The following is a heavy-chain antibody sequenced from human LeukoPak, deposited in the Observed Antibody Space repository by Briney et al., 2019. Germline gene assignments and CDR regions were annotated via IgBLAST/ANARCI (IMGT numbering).Heavy chain of an antibody. J-gene: IGHJ4*02. D-gene: IGHD3-16*02. CDR1: GFTFSSYA. CDR2: ISGSGGST. V-gene: IGHV3-23*01. Sequence: GASLRLSCAASGFTFSSYAMSWVRQAPGKGLEWVSAISGSGGSTYYADSVKGRFTISRDNSKNTLYLQMNSLRAGDTAVYYCAKVGLYDYVWGSYRSLGVFDYWGQGTLVTVSS. CDR3: AKVGLYDYVWGSYRSLGVFDY.